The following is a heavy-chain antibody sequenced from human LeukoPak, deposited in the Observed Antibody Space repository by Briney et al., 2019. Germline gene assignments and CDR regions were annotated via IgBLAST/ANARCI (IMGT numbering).Heavy chain of an antibody. V-gene: IGHV3-23*01. CDR2: ISGSGGST. D-gene: IGHD3-3*01. CDR3: AKGSITIFGVEKNWFDP. J-gene: IGHJ5*02. CDR1: GFTFSSYA. Sequence: PGGSLRLSCAASGFTFSSYAMSWVRQAPGKGLEWVSAISGSGGSTYYADSVKGRFTISRDNSKNTLYLQMNSLRAEDTAVYYCAKGSITIFGVEKNWFDPWGQGTLATVSS.